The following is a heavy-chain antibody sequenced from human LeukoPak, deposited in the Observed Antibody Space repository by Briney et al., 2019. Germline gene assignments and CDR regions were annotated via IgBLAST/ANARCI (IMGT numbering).Heavy chain of an antibody. CDR2: IKQDGSEE. Sequence: GGSLRLSCAASGFTFSNYWMSWVRQAPGNGLEWVANIKQDGSEEVYVDSVKGRFTISRDNAKNSLFLQMNTLRAEDTAVYYCARDPYSSTWSYGMDVWGQGTTVTVSS. J-gene: IGHJ6*02. CDR1: GFTFSNYW. V-gene: IGHV3-7*03. CDR3: ARDPYSSTWSYGMDV. D-gene: IGHD6-6*01.